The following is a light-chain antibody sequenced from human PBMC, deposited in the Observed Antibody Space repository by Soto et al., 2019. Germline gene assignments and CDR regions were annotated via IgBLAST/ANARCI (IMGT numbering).Light chain of an antibody. Sequence: DIQMTQSPSTLSASVGDRVTITCRASQTISNWLAWYQQKPGKAPKLLIYKASTLESGVPSRFSGGGSGTEFTLTISSLQADDFAIYYCQQYNGYRLAFGGGTKVDIK. CDR2: KAS. V-gene: IGKV1-5*03. CDR3: QQYNGYRLA. CDR1: QTISNW. J-gene: IGKJ4*01.